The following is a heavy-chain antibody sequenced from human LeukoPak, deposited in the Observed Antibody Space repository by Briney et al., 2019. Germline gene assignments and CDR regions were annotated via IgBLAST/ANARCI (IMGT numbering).Heavy chain of an antibody. CDR1: GFTFGSYA. V-gene: IGHV3-23*01. CDR2: ISSSGGST. J-gene: IGHJ6*03. Sequence: GGSLRLSCAASGFTFGSYAMSWVRQGPGKGLEWVSAISSSGGSTYYADSVKGRFTVSRDNSKNTLYLQMNSLRADDTAVYYCARVLCSSTSCRYYYYYYYMDVWGKGTTVTVSS. CDR3: ARVLCSSTSCRYYYYYYYMDV. D-gene: IGHD2-2*01.